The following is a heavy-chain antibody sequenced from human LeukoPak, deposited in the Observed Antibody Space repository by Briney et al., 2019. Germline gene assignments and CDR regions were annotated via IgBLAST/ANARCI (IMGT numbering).Heavy chain of an antibody. CDR1: GFTFDDYA. V-gene: IGHV3-7*01. Sequence: PGRSLRLSCAASGFTFDDYAMHWVRQAPGQGLEWVAHTNQDGSVEFHVDSVKGRFTISRDNAKNSLYLQMNSLRADDTAVYYCARDYYGSHDYWGQGALVTVSS. D-gene: IGHD3-10*01. CDR2: TNQDGSVE. J-gene: IGHJ4*02. CDR3: ARDYYGSHDY.